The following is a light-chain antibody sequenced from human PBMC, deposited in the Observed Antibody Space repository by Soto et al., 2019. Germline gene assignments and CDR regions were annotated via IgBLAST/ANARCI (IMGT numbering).Light chain of an antibody. CDR2: GAS. Sequence: ETVLTQSTGTLSLPPGERATLSCRASQTIRSNYLAWYRQTPGQAPRLLIYGASNRATGIADRFSGSGSGTDFTLIISRLEPEDFALYYCQQYGSSPWTFGQGTKVEIK. V-gene: IGKV3-20*01. CDR1: QTIRSNY. J-gene: IGKJ1*01. CDR3: QQYGSSPWT.